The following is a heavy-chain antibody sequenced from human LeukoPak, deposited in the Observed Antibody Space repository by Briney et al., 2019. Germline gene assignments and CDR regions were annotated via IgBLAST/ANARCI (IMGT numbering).Heavy chain of an antibody. CDR3: ARTHYYDSSGYYHFDY. D-gene: IGHD3-22*01. V-gene: IGHV4-59*01. J-gene: IGHJ4*02. CDR2: IYYSGST. CDR1: GGSISSYY. Sequence: SETLSLTCTVSGGSISSYYWSWIRQPPGKGLEWIGYIYYSGSTNYNPSLKSRVTISVDTSKNQFSLKLSSVTAADTAVYYCARTHYYDSSGYYHFDYWGQGTLVTVSS.